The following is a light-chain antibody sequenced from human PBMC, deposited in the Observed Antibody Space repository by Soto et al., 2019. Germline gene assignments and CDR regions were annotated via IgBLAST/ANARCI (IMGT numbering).Light chain of an antibody. J-gene: IGKJ1*01. CDR2: DAF. CDR3: QHYSTVWS. CDR1: HSISRG. V-gene: IGKV1-5*01. Sequence: DIQMTQSPSSLSASVGDRVTITCQASHSISRGLAWYQQKPGKAPKLLIYDAFTLESGVPSRFSGSGSATEFTLTSSSLQPEDFATYCCQHYSTVWSFGQGTKVEIK.